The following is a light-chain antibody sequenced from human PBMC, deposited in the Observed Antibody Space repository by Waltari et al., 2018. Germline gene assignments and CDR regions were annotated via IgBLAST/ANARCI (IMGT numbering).Light chain of an antibody. J-gene: IGLJ2*01. CDR3: SSFTTIGTLVV. CDR1: SRHVGVLNI. Sequence: QSALTHPASVSGPRDPPTTLPSPGPSRHVGVLNIVSWYQQQPGKAPKLWILEVTNRPSGISNRFSGSKSGNTASLTISGLQAEDEGEYYCSSFTTIGTLVVFGGGTKVTVL. V-gene: IGLV2-14*01. CDR2: EVT.